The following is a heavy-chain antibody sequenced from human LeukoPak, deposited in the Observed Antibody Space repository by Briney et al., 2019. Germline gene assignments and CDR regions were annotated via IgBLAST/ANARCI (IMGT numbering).Heavy chain of an antibody. V-gene: IGHV5-51*01. D-gene: IGHD6-13*01. Sequence: GESLKISCKGSGYTFTSYWIGWVRQMPGKGLEWMGIIYPGDSDTRYSPSFQGQVTISADKSISTAYLQWSSLKASDTAMYYCARRLGYSSSWQQLVRFFDPWGQGTLVTVSS. CDR2: IYPGDSDT. CDR3: ARRLGYSSSWQQLVRFFDP. CDR1: GYTFTSYW. J-gene: IGHJ5*02.